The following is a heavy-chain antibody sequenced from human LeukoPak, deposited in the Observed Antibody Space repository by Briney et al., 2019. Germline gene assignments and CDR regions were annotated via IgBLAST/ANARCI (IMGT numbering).Heavy chain of an antibody. D-gene: IGHD3-22*01. Sequence: GGSLRLSCAASGFTFSNAWMSWDRQAPGKGLEWVGRIKSKTDGGTTDYAAPVKGRFTISRDDSKNTLYLQMNSLKTDDTAVYYCTTDITYYYDSSGPGRGQGTLVTVSS. CDR2: IKSKTDGGTT. CDR1: GFTFSNAW. V-gene: IGHV3-15*01. J-gene: IGHJ4*02. CDR3: TTDITYYYDSSGPG.